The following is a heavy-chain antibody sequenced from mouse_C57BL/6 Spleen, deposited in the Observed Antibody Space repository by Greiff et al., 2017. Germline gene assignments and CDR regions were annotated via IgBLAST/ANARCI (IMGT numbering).Heavy chain of an antibody. V-gene: IGHV10-1*01. J-gene: IGHJ4*01. CDR2: IRSKSNNYAT. CDR3: VRQDYYGSSPYAMDY. Sequence: EVKLQESGGGLVQPKGSLKLSCAASGFSFNTYAMNWVRQAPGKGLEWVARIRSKSNNYATYYADSVKDRFTISRDDSESMLYLQMNNLKTDDTAMYYCVRQDYYGSSPYAMDYWGQGTSVTVSS. D-gene: IGHD1-1*01. CDR1: GFSFNTYA.